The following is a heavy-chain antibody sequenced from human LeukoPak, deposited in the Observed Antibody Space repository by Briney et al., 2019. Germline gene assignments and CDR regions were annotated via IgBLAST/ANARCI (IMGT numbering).Heavy chain of an antibody. CDR1: GGSFSGYY. CDR3: ARRSASIAARPRRTFDY. Sequence: SETLSLTCAVYGGSFSGYYWSWIRQPPGKGLEWIGEINHSGSTNYNPSLKSRVTISVDTSKNQFSRKLSSVTAADTAVYYCARRSASIAARPRRTFDYWGQGTLVTVSS. J-gene: IGHJ4*02. D-gene: IGHD6-6*01. CDR2: INHSGST. V-gene: IGHV4-34*01.